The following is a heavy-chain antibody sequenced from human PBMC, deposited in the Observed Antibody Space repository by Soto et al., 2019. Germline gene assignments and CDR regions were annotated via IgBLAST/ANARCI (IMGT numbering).Heavy chain of an antibody. CDR2: TIPLFETT. D-gene: IGHD2-2*01. Sequence: QVQLVQSGPEVKKPGSSVKVSCKTSGDTFKKFAISWLRQALEQGPEGMGGTIPLFETTKYTQKFQGRVTFTADKSTGTAYMELTSLMSEDTATYFCARGVVPAAGAAPHYFHYGVDVWGQGTTVTVSS. CDR1: GDTFKKFA. CDR3: ARGVVPAAGAAPHYFHYGVDV. J-gene: IGHJ6*02. V-gene: IGHV1-69*06.